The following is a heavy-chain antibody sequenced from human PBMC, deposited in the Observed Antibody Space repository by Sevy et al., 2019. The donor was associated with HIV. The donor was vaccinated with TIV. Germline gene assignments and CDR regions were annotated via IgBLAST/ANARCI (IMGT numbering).Heavy chain of an antibody. CDR2: IWYDGTNK. J-gene: IGHJ4*02. CDR3: AREHIAVAGIGYYFDY. Sequence: GGSLRLSCAASGFTFSGYGMHWVRQAPGKGLEWVAVIWYDGTNKYYTDSVKGRFTISRDNSKNPLYLQMNSLRAEDTAVYYCAREHIAVAGIGYYFDYWGQGTLVTVSS. D-gene: IGHD6-19*01. V-gene: IGHV3-33*01. CDR1: GFTFSGYG.